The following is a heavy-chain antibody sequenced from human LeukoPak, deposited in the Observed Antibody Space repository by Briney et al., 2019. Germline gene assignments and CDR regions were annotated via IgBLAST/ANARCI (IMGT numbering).Heavy chain of an antibody. Sequence: SETLSLTCAVYDGSFSGYYWSWIRQPPGKGLEWIGEINHSGSTNYNPSLKSRVTISVDTSKNQFSLKLSSVTAADTAVYYCARGIVGATDAFDIWGQGTMVTVSS. J-gene: IGHJ3*02. CDR3: ARGIVGATDAFDI. CDR1: DGSFSGYY. CDR2: INHSGST. V-gene: IGHV4-34*01. D-gene: IGHD1-26*01.